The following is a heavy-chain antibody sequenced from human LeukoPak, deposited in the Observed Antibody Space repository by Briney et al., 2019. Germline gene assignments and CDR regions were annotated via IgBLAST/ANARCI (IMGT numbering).Heavy chain of an antibody. J-gene: IGHJ4*02. CDR2: IYSGDTT. CDR3: ARVDMRYGLAFDY. CDR1: GFTFSSYE. D-gene: IGHD3-10*01. V-gene: IGHV3-66*01. Sequence: GGSLRLSCAASGFTFSSYEMNWVRQAPGKGLEWVSVIYSGDTTYYADSVRGRFSISRDNSKNTLYLQMNSLRAEDTAVYFCARVDMRYGLAFDYWGQGTLVTVSS.